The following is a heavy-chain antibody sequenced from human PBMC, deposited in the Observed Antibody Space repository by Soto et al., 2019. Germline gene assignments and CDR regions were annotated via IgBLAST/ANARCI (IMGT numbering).Heavy chain of an antibody. CDR2: ITIDGKSK. V-gene: IGHV3-74*01. D-gene: IGHD2-21*02. CDR3: ARESGDWPLNWFDP. Sequence: GGSLRLSCAASGFNFSNHLMHWVRQRPAEGLVWVSRITIDGKSKAYAESVKGRFAISRDNAKNTLYLQMNGLTAEDTAVYYCARESGDWPLNWFDPWGQGTLVTVSS. CDR1: GFNFSNHL. J-gene: IGHJ5*02.